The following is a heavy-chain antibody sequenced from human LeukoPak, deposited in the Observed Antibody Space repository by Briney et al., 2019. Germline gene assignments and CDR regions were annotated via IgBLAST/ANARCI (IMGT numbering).Heavy chain of an antibody. D-gene: IGHD4/OR15-4a*01. Sequence: SETLTLTCAVYGGSFSGYYWSWIRQPPGKGLEWIGEINHSGSTNYNPSLKSRVTISVDTSKNQFSLKLSSVTAADTAVYYCARRAGAYSHPYDYWGQGTLVTVSS. J-gene: IGHJ4*02. CDR1: GGSFSGYY. CDR3: ARRAGAYSHPYDY. V-gene: IGHV4-34*01. CDR2: INHSGST.